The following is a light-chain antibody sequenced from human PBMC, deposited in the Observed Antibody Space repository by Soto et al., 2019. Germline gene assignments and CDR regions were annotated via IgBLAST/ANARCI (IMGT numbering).Light chain of an antibody. V-gene: IGLV1-40*01. Sequence: QSVLTQPPSVSGAPGQRVTISCTGSSSNIGAGYDVHWYQQLPGTAPKLLIYGNSNRRSGVPDRFSGSKSGTSASLATTGLQAEDEADYYCQSYDSSLSGWVFGGGTKLTVL. CDR3: QSYDSSLSGWV. CDR1: SSNIGAGYD. CDR2: GNS. J-gene: IGLJ3*02.